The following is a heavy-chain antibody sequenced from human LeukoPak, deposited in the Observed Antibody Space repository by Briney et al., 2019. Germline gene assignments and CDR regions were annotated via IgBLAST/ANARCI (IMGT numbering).Heavy chain of an antibody. V-gene: IGHV3-30*18. CDR2: ISYDGSKK. D-gene: IGHD3-10*01. Sequence: GGSLRLSCAAPGFTFSSYGMHWVRQAPGKGLEWVAVISYDGSKKYYADSVKGRFTISRDNSKNTLYLQMNSLRAEDTAVYYCAKDRVLLWFGELIDYWGQGTLVTVSS. CDR3: AKDRVLLWFGELIDY. J-gene: IGHJ4*02. CDR1: GFTFSSYG.